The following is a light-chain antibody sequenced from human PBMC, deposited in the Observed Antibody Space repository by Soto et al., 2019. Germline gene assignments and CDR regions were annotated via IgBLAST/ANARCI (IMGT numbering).Light chain of an antibody. V-gene: IGKV3-11*01. CDR2: DAS. J-gene: IGKJ4*01. Sequence: EIVLTQSPATLSLSPGERATLSCRASQSVCTSLAWYQHKPGQAPRLLMYDASNRATGIPARFSGSGSGTDFTLTISSLEPEDFAVYYCQQRSSWSHSFGGGTKVEIK. CDR3: QQRSSWSHS. CDR1: QSVCTS.